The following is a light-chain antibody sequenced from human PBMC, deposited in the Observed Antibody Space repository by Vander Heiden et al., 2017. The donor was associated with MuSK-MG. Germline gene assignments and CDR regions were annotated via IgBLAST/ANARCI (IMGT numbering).Light chain of an antibody. CDR2: GNN. Sequence: QSVLPQPPSVSAAPGQKVPISCSGRSPNIGTHYVSWYQHLPATAPKRLIDGNNERPSGIPDRFSGAKSGTSATLGITGLQTGDEADYYCATWDSSLSAGVFGGGTKLTVL. CDR3: ATWDSSLSAGV. J-gene: IGLJ2*01. V-gene: IGLV1-51*02. CDR1: SPNIGTHY.